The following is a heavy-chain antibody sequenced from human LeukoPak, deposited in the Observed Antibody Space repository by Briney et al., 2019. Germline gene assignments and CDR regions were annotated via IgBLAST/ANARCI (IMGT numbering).Heavy chain of an antibody. Sequence: SETLSLTCTVSGYSISSGYYWGWIRQPPGKGLEWIGYIYYSGSTNYNPSLKSRVTISVDTSKNQFSLKLSSVTAADTAVYYCARGSPIDGRNYYYYYMDVWGKGTTVTVSS. J-gene: IGHJ6*03. CDR3: ARGSPIDGRNYYYYYMDV. D-gene: IGHD1-26*01. CDR2: IYYSGST. CDR1: GYSISSGYY. V-gene: IGHV4-61*05.